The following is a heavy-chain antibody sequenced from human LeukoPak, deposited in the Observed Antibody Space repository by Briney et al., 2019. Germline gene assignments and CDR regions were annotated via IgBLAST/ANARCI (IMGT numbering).Heavy chain of an antibody. CDR1: GGSISSYY. CDR2: IYTSGST. V-gene: IGHV4-4*09. D-gene: IGHD3-16*01. Sequence: PSETLSLTCTVSGGSISSYYWSWIRQPPGKGLEWIGYIYTSGSTNYNPSLKSRVTISVDTSKNQFSLKLSSVTAADTAVYYCARLAVSGYNFDPWGQGTLVTVSS. J-gene: IGHJ5*02. CDR3: ARLAVSGYNFDP.